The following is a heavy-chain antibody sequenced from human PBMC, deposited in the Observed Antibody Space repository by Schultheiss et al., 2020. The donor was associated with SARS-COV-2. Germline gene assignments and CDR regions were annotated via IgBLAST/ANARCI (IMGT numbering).Heavy chain of an antibody. V-gene: IGHV3-43D*04. J-gene: IGHJ4*02. CDR2: ISWDGGST. D-gene: IGHD3-9*01. CDR1: GFTFDDYA. CDR3: AKDHNYDILTGYSPAFDY. Sequence: GGSLRLSCAASGFTFDDYAMHWVRQAPGKGMEWVSLISWDGGSTYYADSVKGRFTISRDNSKNSLYLQMNSLRAEDTALYYCAKDHNYDILTGYSPAFDYWGQGTLVTVSS.